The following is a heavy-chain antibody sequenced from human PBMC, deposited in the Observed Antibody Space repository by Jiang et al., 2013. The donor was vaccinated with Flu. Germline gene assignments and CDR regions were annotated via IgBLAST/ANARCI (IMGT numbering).Heavy chain of an antibody. Sequence: GAEVKKPGASVKVSCKASGYTFTDYGVSWVRQAPGQGLEWMGWISAFSANTNYAQKLQGRLTLTTDTSTSTAYMELRSLRSDDTAVYYCARDLITDFQREVGGGWGQGTLVTVSS. CDR3: ARDLITDFQREVGGG. D-gene: IGHD3-10*01. CDR2: ISAFSANT. V-gene: IGHV1-18*01. J-gene: IGHJ4*02. CDR1: GYTFTDYG.